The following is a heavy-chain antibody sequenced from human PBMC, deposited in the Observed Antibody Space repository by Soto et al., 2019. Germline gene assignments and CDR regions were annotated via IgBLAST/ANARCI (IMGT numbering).Heavy chain of an antibody. D-gene: IGHD6-19*01. J-gene: IGHJ4*02. CDR2: IYYSGST. V-gene: IGHV4-39*01. Sequence: QLQLQESGPGLVKPSETLSLTCTVSGGSISSSSYYWGWIRQPPGKGLEWIGSIYYSGSTYYNPSLKSRVTISVDTSKNQFSLKLSSVTAADTAVCYCASIPAVAGRDYWGQGTLVTVSS. CDR1: GGSISSSSYY. CDR3: ASIPAVAGRDY.